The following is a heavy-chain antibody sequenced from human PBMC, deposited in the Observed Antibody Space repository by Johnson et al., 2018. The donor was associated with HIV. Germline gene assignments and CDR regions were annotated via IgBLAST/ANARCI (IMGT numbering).Heavy chain of an antibody. CDR3: TRDLSQAVDRPLDAFDI. Sequence: MLLVESGGGLVQPGRSLRLSCTASGFTFGDYAMSWFRQAPGKGLEWVGFIRSKAYGGTTEYAASVKGRFTISRDDSKSIAYLQMNSLKTEDTAVYYCTRDLSQAVDRPLDAFDIWGQGTMVTVSS. D-gene: IGHD3/OR15-3a*01. J-gene: IGHJ3*02. CDR1: GFTFGDYA. V-gene: IGHV3-49*03. CDR2: IRSKAYGGTT.